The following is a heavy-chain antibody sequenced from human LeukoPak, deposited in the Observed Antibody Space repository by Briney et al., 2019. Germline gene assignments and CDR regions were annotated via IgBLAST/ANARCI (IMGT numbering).Heavy chain of an antibody. D-gene: IGHD2-2*02. J-gene: IGHJ4*02. CDR3: ARHTRAILSPFDY. Sequence: GESLKISCKGSGYSFINYWIGWVRQMPGKGLEWMGIIYPGDSGTRYSPSFQGQVTISADKSISTAYLQWSSLKASDTAMYYCARHTRAILSPFDYWGQGTLVTVSS. V-gene: IGHV5-51*01. CDR2: IYPGDSGT. CDR1: GYSFINYW.